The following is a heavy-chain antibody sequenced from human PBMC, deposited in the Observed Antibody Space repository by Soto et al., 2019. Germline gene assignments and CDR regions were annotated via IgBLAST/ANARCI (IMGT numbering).Heavy chain of an antibody. D-gene: IGHD1-26*01. CDR2: IRQDGSVT. J-gene: IGHJ4*02. CDR3: ARFSRSASGY. Sequence: EVQLVESGGGLVQPGGSLRLPCAASGFTFSNYWMSWVRQAPGKGLEWVANIRQDGSVTNYVDSMKGRFTISRDNAKNSLYLQMNSLITEDTAVYYCARFSRSASGYWGQGTLVTVSS. CDR1: GFTFSNYW. V-gene: IGHV3-7*01.